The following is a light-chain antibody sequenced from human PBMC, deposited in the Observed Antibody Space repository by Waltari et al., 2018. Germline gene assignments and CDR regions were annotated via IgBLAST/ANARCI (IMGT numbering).Light chain of an antibody. CDR1: SSDIGSYDL. J-gene: IGLJ3*02. CDR3: CSYANRL. Sequence: QSALTQPASVSGSPGQSITISCTGTSSDIGSYDLVSWYQQHPGKAPKLIIYEVIKRPSGVSDRFSGSKSGNTASLTISGLQAEDEDDYFCCSYANRLFSGGTKLTVL. V-gene: IGLV2-23*02. CDR2: EVI.